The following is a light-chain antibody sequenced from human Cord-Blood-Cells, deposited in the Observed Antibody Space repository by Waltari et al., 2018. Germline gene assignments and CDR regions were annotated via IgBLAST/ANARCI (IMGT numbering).Light chain of an antibody. CDR1: QSVSSY. Sequence: ELVLTHSPATLSLSRGERATSSVRASQSVSSYLAWYQQKPGQAPRLLIYDASNRATSIPARFSGSGSGTDFTLTISSLEPEDFAVYYCQQRSNWPPSITFGQGTRLEIK. CDR2: DAS. V-gene: IGKV3-11*01. J-gene: IGKJ5*01. CDR3: QQRSNWPPSIT.